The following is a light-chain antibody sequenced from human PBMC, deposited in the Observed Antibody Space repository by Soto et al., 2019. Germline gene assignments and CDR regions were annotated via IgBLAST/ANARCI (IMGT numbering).Light chain of an antibody. CDR1: SSDVGSYNR. CDR2: EVS. V-gene: IGLV2-18*02. J-gene: IGLJ2*01. Sequence: QSALTQPPSVSGSPGQSVTISCTGTSSDVGSYNRVSWYQQPPGTAPKLIIYEVSNRPSGVPDRFSGSKSGNTASLTISGLQAEDEADYFCSSFTRSTTLVFAAGTKLTVL. CDR3: SSFTRSTTLV.